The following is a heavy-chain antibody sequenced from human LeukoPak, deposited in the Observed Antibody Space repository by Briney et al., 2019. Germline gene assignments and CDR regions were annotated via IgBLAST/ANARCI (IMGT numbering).Heavy chain of an antibody. V-gene: IGHV3-23*01. CDR1: GFTFSSYA. D-gene: IGHD1-26*01. CDR3: AKNTSGTYLDY. J-gene: IGHJ4*02. Sequence: PGGSLRLSCAASGFTFSSYAMTWVRQAPWKGLEWVSSISTSGVSTNYAVSVKGRFTISRDNSKTMVYLQMNSLRAEDTAVYYCAKNTSGTYLDYRGQGILVTVSS. CDR2: ISTSGVST.